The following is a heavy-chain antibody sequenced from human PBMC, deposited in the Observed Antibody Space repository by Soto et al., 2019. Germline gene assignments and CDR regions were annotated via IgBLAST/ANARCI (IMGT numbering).Heavy chain of an antibody. CDR1: GGSFSSYG. CDR2: IIPIYDTA. V-gene: IGHV1-69*05. D-gene: IGHD3-22*01. J-gene: IGHJ3*02. CDR3: AICFYDSIRNAFDI. Sequence: GASVKVPCKASGGSFSSYGISWVGQAPGEGREWMGGIIPIYDTANYAQKLQGTVKITTDESTSTAYMELSSLGSDDTAVYYCAICFYDSIRNAFDIWGQRTMVTVSS.